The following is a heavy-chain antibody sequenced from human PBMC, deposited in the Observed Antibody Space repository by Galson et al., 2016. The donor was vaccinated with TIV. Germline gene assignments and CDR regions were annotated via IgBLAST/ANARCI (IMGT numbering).Heavy chain of an antibody. D-gene: IGHD6-13*01. V-gene: IGHV3-23*01. CDR3: AKGYRGPAAGTDYFDY. J-gene: IGHJ4*02. Sequence: SLRLSCAVSGFTFSSYTMNWVRQAPGKGLEWVSSIGGSGDRTFYAGSVKGRFTISKDFSKNTLYLQMNTLRAEDTAIYYCAKGYRGPAAGTDYFDYWGQGTLVTASS. CDR1: GFTFSSYT. CDR2: IGGSGDRT.